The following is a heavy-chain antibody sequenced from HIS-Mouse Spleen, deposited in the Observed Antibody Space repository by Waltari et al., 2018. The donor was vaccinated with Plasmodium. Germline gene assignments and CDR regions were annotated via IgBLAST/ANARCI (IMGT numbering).Heavy chain of an antibody. V-gene: IGHV3-7*01. CDR2: IKQDGSEK. J-gene: IGHJ2*01. Sequence: EVQLVASGGGLVQPGGSLRLSCPASGFTFSSYWMSWGRQAPGKGLEWVANIKQDGSEKYYVDSVKGRFTISRDNAKNSLYLQMNSLRAEDTAVYYCASSWYWYFDLWGRGTLVTVSS. D-gene: IGHD6-13*01. CDR3: ASSWYWYFDL. CDR1: GFTFSSYW.